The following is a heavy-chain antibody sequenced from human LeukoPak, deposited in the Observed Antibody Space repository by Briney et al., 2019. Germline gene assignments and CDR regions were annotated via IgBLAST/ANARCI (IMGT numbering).Heavy chain of an antibody. CDR3: ARDGGYSGYGVS. V-gene: IGHV1-2*02. CDR2: INPNSGGT. Sequence: ASVKVSCKASGYTFTGYYMHWVRRAPGQGLEWMGWINPNSGGTNYAQKFQGRVTMTRDTSISTAYMELSRLKSDDTAVYYCARDGGYSGYGVSWGQGTLVTVSS. J-gene: IGHJ5*02. D-gene: IGHD5-12*01. CDR1: GYTFTGYY.